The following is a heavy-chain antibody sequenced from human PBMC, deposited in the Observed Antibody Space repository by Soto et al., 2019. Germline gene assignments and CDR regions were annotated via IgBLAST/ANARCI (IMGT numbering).Heavy chain of an antibody. Sequence: SETLSLTCTVSGGSISSSSYYWGWIRQPPGKGLEWIGSIYYSGSTYYNPSLKSRVTISVDTSKNQFSLKLSSVTAADTAVYYCARIGLLYYYYYYGMDVWGQGTTVT. V-gene: IGHV4-39*01. CDR3: ARIGLLYYYYYYGMDV. CDR1: GGSISSSSYY. CDR2: IYYSGST. J-gene: IGHJ6*02.